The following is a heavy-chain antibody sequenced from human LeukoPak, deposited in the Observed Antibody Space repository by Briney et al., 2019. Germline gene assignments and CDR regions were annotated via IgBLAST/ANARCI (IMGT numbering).Heavy chain of an antibody. CDR2: INHSGST. CDR1: GGSFSGYY. J-gene: IGHJ4*02. D-gene: IGHD3-10*01. CDR3: ARRKRVYYYGSGSRYDY. V-gene: IGHV4-34*01. Sequence: SETLSLTCAVYGGSFSGYYWSWIRQLPGKGLEWIGEINHSGSTNYNPSLKSRVTISVDTSKNQFSLKLSSVTAADTAVYYCARRKRVYYYGSGSRYDYWGQGTLVTVSS.